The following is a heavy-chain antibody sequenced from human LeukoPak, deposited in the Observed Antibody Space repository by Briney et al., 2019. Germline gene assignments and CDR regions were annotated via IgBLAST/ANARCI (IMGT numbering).Heavy chain of an antibody. CDR2: IYYSGST. V-gene: IGHV4-31*03. J-gene: IGHJ5*02. D-gene: IGHD6-13*01. CDR1: GGSISSGGYY. CDR3: ARELGLYSSSWYWFDP. Sequence: PSETLSLTCTVSGGSISSGGYYWSWIRQHPGKGLEWIGYIYYSGSTYYNPSLKSRVTTSVDTSKNQFSLKLSSVTAADTAVYYCARELGLYSSSWYWFDPWGQGTLVTVSS.